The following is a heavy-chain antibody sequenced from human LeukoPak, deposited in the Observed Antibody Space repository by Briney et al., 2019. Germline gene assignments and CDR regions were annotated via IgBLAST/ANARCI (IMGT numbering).Heavy chain of an antibody. CDR3: ARDRSIAASGRSWYFDL. J-gene: IGHJ2*01. V-gene: IGHV1-18*01. CDR1: GYTFTSYG. D-gene: IGHD6-13*01. CDR2: ISAYNGNT. Sequence: ASVKVSCKASGYTFTSYGISWVRQAPGQGLEWMGWISAYNGNTNYAQKLQGRVTMTTDTSTSTVYMELSSLRSEDTAVYYCARDRSIAASGRSWYFDLWGRGTLVTVSS.